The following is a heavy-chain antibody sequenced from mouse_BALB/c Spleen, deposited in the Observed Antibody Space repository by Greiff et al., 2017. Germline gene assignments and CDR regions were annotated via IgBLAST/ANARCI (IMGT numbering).Heavy chain of an antibody. CDR1: GFTFSSYT. Sequence: EVKVVESGGGLVKPGGSLKLSCAASGFTFSSYTMSWVRQTPEKRLEWVATISSGGSYTYYPDSVKGRFTISRDNAKNTLYLQMSSLKSEDTAMYYCTTMITTDYAMDYWGQGTSVTVSS. D-gene: IGHD2-4*01. CDR2: ISSGGSYT. J-gene: IGHJ4*01. CDR3: TTMITTDYAMDY. V-gene: IGHV5-6-4*01.